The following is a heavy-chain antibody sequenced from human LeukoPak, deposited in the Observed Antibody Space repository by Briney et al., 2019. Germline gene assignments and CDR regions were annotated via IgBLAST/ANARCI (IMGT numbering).Heavy chain of an antibody. V-gene: IGHV4-61*02. CDR2: IYTSGST. CDR1: GDSISSGGFY. Sequence: SQTLSLTCTVSGDSISSGGFYWSWIRQPAGKGLEWIGRIYTSGSTNYNPSLKSRVTMSVDTSKNQFSLKLSSVTAADTAVYYCARDRRGSGSYYSDYWGQGTLVTVSS. D-gene: IGHD3-10*01. CDR3: ARDRRGSGSYYSDY. J-gene: IGHJ4*02.